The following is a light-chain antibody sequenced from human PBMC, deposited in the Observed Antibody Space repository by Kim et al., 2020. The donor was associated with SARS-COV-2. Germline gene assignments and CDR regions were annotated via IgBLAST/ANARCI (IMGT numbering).Light chain of an antibody. Sequence: SVGDRVTITCRASQSISSYLNWYQQKPGKAPKLLIYAASSLQSGVPSRFSGSGSGTEFTLTISSLQPEDFATYYCQQSYSTPLWTFGQGTKVDIK. V-gene: IGKV1-39*01. CDR3: QQSYSTPLWT. CDR1: QSISSY. J-gene: IGKJ1*01. CDR2: AAS.